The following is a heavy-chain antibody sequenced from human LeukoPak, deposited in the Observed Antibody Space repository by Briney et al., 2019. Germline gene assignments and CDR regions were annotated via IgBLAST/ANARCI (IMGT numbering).Heavy chain of an antibody. V-gene: IGHV4-59*01. Sequence: PSETLSLTCTVSGDSISSYYWSWIRQPPGKGLEWIGYIYYSGSTNYNPSLKSRVTISVDTSKNQFSLRLSSVTAADTAVYYCARLHYQTIQLWSMGAYYFDYWGQGTLVTVSS. CDR2: IYYSGST. CDR3: ARLHYQTIQLWSMGAYYFDY. D-gene: IGHD5-18*01. CDR1: GDSISSYY. J-gene: IGHJ4*02.